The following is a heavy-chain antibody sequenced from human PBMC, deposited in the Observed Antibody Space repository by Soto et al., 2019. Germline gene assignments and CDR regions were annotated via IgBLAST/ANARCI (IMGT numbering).Heavy chain of an antibody. CDR3: VTPYYDFWSGYYTSGLDV. V-gene: IGHV3-64D*06. J-gene: IGHJ6*02. Sequence: VGSLRLSCSASGFTFSSYAMHWVRQAPGKGLEYVSAISSNGGSTYYADSVKGRFTISRDNSKNTLYLQMSSLRAEDTAVYYCVTPYYDFWSGYYTSGLDVWGQGTTVTVSS. CDR2: ISSNGGST. CDR1: GFTFSSYA. D-gene: IGHD3-3*01.